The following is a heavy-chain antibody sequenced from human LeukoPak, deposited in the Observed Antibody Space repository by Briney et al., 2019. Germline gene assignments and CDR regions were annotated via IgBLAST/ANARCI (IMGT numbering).Heavy chain of an antibody. CDR1: GGSISSYY. CDR2: ISPSGSASGTI. Sequence: PSETLSLTCTVPGGSISSYYWSWIRQPAGKGLEWIGRISPSGSASGTISYNPSLKSRVTMSVDTSKNVFSLKLTSVTAADTALYYCTRSVAWNERFDSWGQGTLVTVSS. D-gene: IGHD1-1*01. J-gene: IGHJ4*02. CDR3: TRSVAWNERFDS. V-gene: IGHV4-4*07.